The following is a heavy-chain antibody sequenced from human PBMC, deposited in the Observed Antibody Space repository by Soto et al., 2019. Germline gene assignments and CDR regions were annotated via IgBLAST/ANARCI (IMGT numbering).Heavy chain of an antibody. CDR2: VYRTGSV. CDR1: GVSIRTSGDY. Sequence: SETLSLTCTVTGVSIRTSGDYWGWVRQPPGKGLEWIGSVYRTGSVYYNPSLYNPSLESRLSITVDTSKNQFSLKLRSVTAADTAVYYCVDVFTGSTFGYWGQGTLVTVSS. CDR3: VDVFTGSTFGY. D-gene: IGHD3-9*01. J-gene: IGHJ4*02. V-gene: IGHV4-39*01.